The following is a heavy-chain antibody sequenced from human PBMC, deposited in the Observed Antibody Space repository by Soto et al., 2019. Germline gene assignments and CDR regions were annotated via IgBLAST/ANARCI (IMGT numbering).Heavy chain of an antibody. CDR1: GGSISSGGYY. J-gene: IGHJ3*02. CDR2: IYYSGST. D-gene: IGHD2-15*01. CDR3: ARDRLIYSGPAFDI. V-gene: IGHV4-31*03. Sequence: SETLPLTCTVSGGSISSGGYYWSWIRQHPGKGLEWIGYIYYSGSTYYNPSLKSRVTISVDTSKNQFSLKLSSVTAADTAVYYCARDRLIYSGPAFDIWGQGTMVTVSS.